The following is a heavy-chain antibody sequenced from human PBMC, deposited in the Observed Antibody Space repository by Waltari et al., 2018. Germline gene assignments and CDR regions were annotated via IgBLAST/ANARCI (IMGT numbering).Heavy chain of an antibody. CDR3: AKGARGPIDF. Sequence: EMQLLESGGGLVQSGGSLRLSCTASGFTFYDYTMHWARQRPGKSLEWLSLITDNGDNTYYADSVKGRFTISRDNSKSSLYLHMDRLEIADTAFYFCAKGARGPIDFWGRGTLVTVSS. V-gene: IGHV3-43*02. J-gene: IGHJ4*02. CDR2: ITDNGDNT. CDR1: GFTFYDYT.